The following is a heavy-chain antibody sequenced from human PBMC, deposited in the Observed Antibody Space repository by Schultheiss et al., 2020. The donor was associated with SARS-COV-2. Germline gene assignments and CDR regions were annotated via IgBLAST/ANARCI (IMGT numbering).Heavy chain of an antibody. CDR1: GGSISSYY. J-gene: IGHJ6*02. CDR2: IYYSGST. CDR3: AREGIAAAYGMDV. Sequence: SETLSLTCTVSGGSISSYYWSWIRRPPGKGLEWIGSIYYSGSTYFNPSLKSRVTISVDTSKNQFSLKLSSVTAADTAVYYCAREGIAAAYGMDVWGQGTTVTVSS. D-gene: IGHD6-13*01. V-gene: IGHV4-59*12.